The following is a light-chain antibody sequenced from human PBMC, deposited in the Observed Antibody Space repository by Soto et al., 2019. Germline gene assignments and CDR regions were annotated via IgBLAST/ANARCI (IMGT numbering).Light chain of an antibody. CDR2: GAS. CDR3: QQFDSSLYT. V-gene: IGKV3-20*01. J-gene: IGKJ2*01. Sequence: EVWWRRSPATFFGFPGEKATLSDRPSQGARSANLACYQQKPGQAPRLLIYGASSRAAGIPDRFSGSASGTDFTLTISRLEPEDFAVYYCQQFDSSLYTFGQGTKLEIK. CDR1: QGARSAN.